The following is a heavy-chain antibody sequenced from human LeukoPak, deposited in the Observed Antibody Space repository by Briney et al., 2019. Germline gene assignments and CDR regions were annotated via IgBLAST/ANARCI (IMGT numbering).Heavy chain of an antibody. CDR1: GGSISSYY. Sequence: SETLSLTCTVSGGSISSYYWSWIRQPPGKGLEWIGYIYYSGSTNYNPSLKSRVTISVDTSKNQFSLKLSSVTAADTAVYYCARFRVLRGLITVVRGVYAFDIWGQGTMVTVSS. D-gene: IGHD3-10*01. J-gene: IGHJ3*02. V-gene: IGHV4-59*01. CDR3: ARFRVLRGLITVVRGVYAFDI. CDR2: IYYSGST.